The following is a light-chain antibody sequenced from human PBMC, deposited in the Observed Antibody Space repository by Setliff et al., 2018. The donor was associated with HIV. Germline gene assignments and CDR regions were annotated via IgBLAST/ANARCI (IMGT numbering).Light chain of an antibody. CDR3: ISYATTNTLP. CDR1: SSDVGGYSY. Sequence: QSALTQPASVSGSPGQSITISCTGTSSDVGGYSYVSWYQQHPGKAPKLIIYEVRNRPSGVSNRFSGSKSGSTASLTISGLQAEDEADYYCISYATTNTLPFGTGTKVTVL. V-gene: IGLV2-14*01. J-gene: IGLJ1*01. CDR2: EVR.